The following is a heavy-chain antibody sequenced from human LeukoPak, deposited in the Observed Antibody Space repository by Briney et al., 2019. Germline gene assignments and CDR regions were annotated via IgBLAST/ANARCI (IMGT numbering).Heavy chain of an antibody. D-gene: IGHD6-13*01. CDR1: GITLSGYC. CDR2: INSDGSNT. Sequence: GGSLRVSCAASGITLSGYCMRWVRQAPGKGLVWVSRINSDGSNTKYADSVKGRFTISRDNAKNTLYLQMNSLRAEDTAIYYCTKGGSRHADTWGQGTLVAVSS. V-gene: IGHV3-74*03. CDR3: TKGGSRHADT. J-gene: IGHJ5*02.